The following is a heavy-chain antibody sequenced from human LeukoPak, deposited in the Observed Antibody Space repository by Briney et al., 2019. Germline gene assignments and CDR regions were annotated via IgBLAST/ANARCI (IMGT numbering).Heavy chain of an antibody. D-gene: IGHD5-18*01. CDR3: AKDIAQGYAFGSIEEDF. J-gene: IGHJ4*02. CDR2: ISESGTGT. Sequence: GGSLRLSCAASGVTFSRYAMSWVRQAPGKGLEWVSAISESGTGTYYADSVKGRFTISRDNSKNTLSLQMNSLRAEDTAVYYCAKDIAQGYAFGSIEEDFWGQGTLVTVSS. CDR1: GVTFSRYA. V-gene: IGHV3-23*01.